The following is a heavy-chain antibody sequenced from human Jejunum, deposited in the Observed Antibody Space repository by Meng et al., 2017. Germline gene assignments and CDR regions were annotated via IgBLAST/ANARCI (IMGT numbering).Heavy chain of an antibody. J-gene: IGHJ4*02. CDR1: GGSVSSAGYQ. CDR2: AST. Sequence: VELAESGPGLVRPSETLFLICSVSGGSVSSAGYQWSWIRQPPGKGLEWIGYASTNYNPSLKSRVTISVDTSKNQFSLRLTSVTAADTAVYYCARDHMGSLDYWGQGILVTVSS. CDR3: ARDHMGSLDY. D-gene: IGHD1-26*01. V-gene: IGHV4-61*08.